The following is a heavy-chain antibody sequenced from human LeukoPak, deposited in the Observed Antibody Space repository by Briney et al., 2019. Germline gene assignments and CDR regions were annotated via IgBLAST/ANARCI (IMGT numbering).Heavy chain of an antibody. CDR1: GGSISSYY. V-gene: IGHV4-59*12. J-gene: IGHJ4*02. D-gene: IGHD4-17*01. CDR2: IYYSGST. CDR3: ARGSVYYGDSSVYFDY. Sequence: SETLSLTCTVSGGSISSYYWSWIRQPPGKGLEWIGYIYYSGSTNYNPSLKSRVTISVDTSKNEFSLRLSSVTAADTAVYYCARGSVYYGDSSVYFDYWGQGTLVTVSS.